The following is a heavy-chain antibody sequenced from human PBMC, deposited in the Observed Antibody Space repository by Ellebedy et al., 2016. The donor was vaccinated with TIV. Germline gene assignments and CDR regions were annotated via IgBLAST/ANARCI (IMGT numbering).Heavy chain of an antibody. Sequence: SETLSLXXSVSGDFIGDYCWAWFRQPAGKGLEWIGRIYTSGSTNYNPSLNSRVTMSIDTSKEQFSLRLSSVAAADTAVYYCARRTNTGSYNYFDYWGQGTLVTVSS. CDR1: GDFIGDYC. CDR3: ARRTNTGSYNYFDY. CDR2: IYTSGST. D-gene: IGHD1-26*01. V-gene: IGHV4-4*07. J-gene: IGHJ4*02.